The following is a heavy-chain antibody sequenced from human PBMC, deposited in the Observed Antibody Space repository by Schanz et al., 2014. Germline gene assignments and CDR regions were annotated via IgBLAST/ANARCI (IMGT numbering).Heavy chain of an antibody. V-gene: IGHV3-21*01. D-gene: IGHD2-21*02. CDR2: ISSSGSSI. Sequence: EVQLVESGGGVVRPGGSLRLSCAASGFTFNNFNMNWVRQAPGKGLEWVSSISSSGSSIYYADSVKGRFTISRDNAKNSLYLQMNSLRAEDTAVYYCARPSDSSWYMDVWGKGTTVTVSS. CDR3: ARPSDSSWYMDV. CDR1: GFTFNNFN. J-gene: IGHJ6*03.